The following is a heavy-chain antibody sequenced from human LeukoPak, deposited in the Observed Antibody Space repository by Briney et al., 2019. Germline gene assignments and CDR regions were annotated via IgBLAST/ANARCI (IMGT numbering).Heavy chain of an antibody. V-gene: IGHV5-51*01. CDR1: GCSFTSYW. CDR2: IYPGDSDT. CDR3: ARLQLSRSGWFDY. D-gene: IGHD6-19*01. J-gene: IGHJ4*02. Sequence: GESLKISCKGSGCSFTSYWIGWVRQMPGKGLEGRGIIYPGDSDTRYSPSFQRQVTTTADKSISTAYLQWSSLKASDTAMYYCARLQLSRSGWFDYWGQGTLVTVSS.